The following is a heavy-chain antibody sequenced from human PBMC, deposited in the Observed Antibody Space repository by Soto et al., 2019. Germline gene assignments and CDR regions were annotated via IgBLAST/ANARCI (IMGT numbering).Heavy chain of an antibody. J-gene: IGHJ4*02. D-gene: IGHD3-16*01. V-gene: IGHV3-23*01. CDR1: GFTFSSYA. CDR2: ISNNGGTT. CDR3: LMGYFFDY. Sequence: EVQLLESGGGLVQPGGSLRLSCAASGFTFSSYAMSWVRQAPGKGLEWVSTISNNGGTTYDEDSVKGRFTISRDNSKNTLYLQMNSLRAEDTAVYYCLMGYFFDYWGQGTLVTVSP.